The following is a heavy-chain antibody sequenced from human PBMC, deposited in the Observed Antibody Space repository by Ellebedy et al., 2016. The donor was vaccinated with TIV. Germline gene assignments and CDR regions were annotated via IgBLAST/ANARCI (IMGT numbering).Heavy chain of an antibody. CDR1: GFTFSDYY. Sequence: GGSLRLXXAAPGFTFSDYYMSWIRQAPGKGLEWVSYISSSSSYTNYADSVKGRFTISRDNAKNSLYLQMNSLRAEDTAVYYCARDRSGWNYWGQGTLVTVSS. D-gene: IGHD6-19*01. J-gene: IGHJ4*02. V-gene: IGHV3-11*05. CDR2: ISSSSSYT. CDR3: ARDRSGWNY.